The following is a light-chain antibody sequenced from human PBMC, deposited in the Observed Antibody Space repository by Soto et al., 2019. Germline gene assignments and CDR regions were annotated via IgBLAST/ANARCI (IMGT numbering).Light chain of an antibody. CDR2: DVT. J-gene: IGLJ2*01. CDR3: CSYAGRYTLL. Sequence: QSALTQPRSVSGSPGQSVTISCTGTSSDVGGYNYVSWYQQHPGKVPKLMIYDVTKRPSGVIDRFSGSKSGNPASLTISGLQTEDEADYFRCSYAGRYTLLFGGGTKRTVL. CDR1: SSDVGGYNY. V-gene: IGLV2-11*01.